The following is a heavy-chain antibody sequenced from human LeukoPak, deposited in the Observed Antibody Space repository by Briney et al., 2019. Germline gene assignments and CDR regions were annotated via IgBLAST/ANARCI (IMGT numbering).Heavy chain of an antibody. D-gene: IGHD6-25*01. CDR1: GFTFSSYA. CDR2: ISSSGGST. Sequence: GGSLRLSCAASGFTFSSYAMSWVRQAPGKGLEWVSGISSSGGSTYYAGSVKGRFTVSRDDAKNSLYLQMNSLRVEDTAVYYCAREHSSSGWGYFDYWGQGALVTVSS. CDR3: AREHSSSGWGYFDY. J-gene: IGHJ4*02. V-gene: IGHV3-23*01.